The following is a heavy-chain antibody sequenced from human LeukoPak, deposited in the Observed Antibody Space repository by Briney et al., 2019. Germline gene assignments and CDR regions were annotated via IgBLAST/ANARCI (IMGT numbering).Heavy chain of an antibody. V-gene: IGHV1-69*04. J-gene: IGHJ4*02. CDR1: GGTFSSYA. D-gene: IGHD3-3*01. Sequence: ASVKVSCKASGGTFSSYAISWVRQAPEQGLEWMGRIIPILGIANYAQKFQGRVTITADKSTSTAYMELSSLRSEDTALYYCARDYPDRGSLGYWGQGTLVTVSS. CDR2: IIPILGIA. CDR3: ARDYPDRGSLGY.